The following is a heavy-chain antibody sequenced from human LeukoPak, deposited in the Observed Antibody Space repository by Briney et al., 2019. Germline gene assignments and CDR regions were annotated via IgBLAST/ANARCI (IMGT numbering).Heavy chain of an antibody. D-gene: IGHD1-1*01. V-gene: IGHV3-49*03. Sequence: GRSLRLSCTSSGFTFREFAVSWFRQAPGKGLEWIGFIRSSIYGGTPKAAASVKGRFIFSRDDSKGVAYLRMNSLKTEDTAVYYCSREWGNGNDLRRDYWGQGTLVTVSS. CDR2: IRSSIYGGTP. CDR1: GFTFREFA. J-gene: IGHJ4*02. CDR3: SREWGNGNDLRRDY.